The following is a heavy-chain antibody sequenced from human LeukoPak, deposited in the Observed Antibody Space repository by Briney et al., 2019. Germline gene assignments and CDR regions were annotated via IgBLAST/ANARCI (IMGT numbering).Heavy chain of an antibody. CDR2: ISGSGGST. D-gene: IGHD1-26*01. CDR1: GFTFSSYA. Sequence: PGGSLRPSCAASGFTFSSYAMSWVRQAPGKGLDWVSGISGSGGSTYYADSVKGRFTISRDNSKNTLYLQMSSLRAEETAVYYCAKQAAVGDYFDYWGQGTLVAVSS. V-gene: IGHV3-23*01. CDR3: AKQAAVGDYFDY. J-gene: IGHJ4*02.